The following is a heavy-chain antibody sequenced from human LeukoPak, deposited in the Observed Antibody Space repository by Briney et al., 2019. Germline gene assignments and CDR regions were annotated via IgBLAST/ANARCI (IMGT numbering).Heavy chain of an antibody. CDR2: IKQDGNEK. J-gene: IGHJ4*02. V-gene: IGHV3-7*01. Sequence: GGSLRLSCAASGFTFSAYWMHWVRQAPGKGLECVANIKQDGNEKYYVDSVEGRFTISRDNAKNSLYLQMNNLRAEDTAVYYCAKIMYSSGYYYDYWGQGTLVTVSS. D-gene: IGHD6-19*01. CDR3: AKIMYSSGYYYDY. CDR1: GFTFSAYW.